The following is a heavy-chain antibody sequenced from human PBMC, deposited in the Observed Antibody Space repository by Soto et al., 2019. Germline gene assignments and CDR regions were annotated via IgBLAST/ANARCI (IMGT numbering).Heavy chain of an antibody. D-gene: IGHD6-6*01. CDR2: ISTYNGDT. CDR1: GYTFTRSG. CDR3: ARHVSWQLPGYYYYGFDV. V-gene: IGHV1-18*01. J-gene: IGHJ6*02. Sequence: GASVKVSCKASGYTFTRSGISWVRQAPGQGLEWMGWISTYNGDTNYAQTFQGRVTMTTDTSTSTVYMELRSLRSDDTAVYYCARHVSWQLPGYYYYGFDVWGQGNTVTVSS.